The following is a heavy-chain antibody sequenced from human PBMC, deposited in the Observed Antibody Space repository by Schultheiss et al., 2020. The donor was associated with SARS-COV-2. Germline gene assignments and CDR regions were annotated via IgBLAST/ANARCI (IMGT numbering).Heavy chain of an antibody. J-gene: IGHJ4*02. CDR2: ISWNSGSI. CDR1: GFTFDDYA. D-gene: IGHD6-13*01. Sequence: GGSLRLSCAASGFTFDDYAMPWVRQAPGQGLEWVSGISWNSGSIGYADSVKGRFTISSDNSKDSLYLQMNSLRAEDTALYYCAKNASHSIATAGTDFDYWGQGALVTVSS. V-gene: IGHV3-9*01. CDR3: AKNASHSIATAGTDFDY.